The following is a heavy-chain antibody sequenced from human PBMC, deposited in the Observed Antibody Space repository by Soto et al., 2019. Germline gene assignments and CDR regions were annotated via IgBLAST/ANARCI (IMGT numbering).Heavy chain of an antibody. CDR2: IYPGDSDT. D-gene: IGHD6-13*01. CDR3: ARTAAGGKNYYGMDV. CDR1: GYSFTSYW. J-gene: IGHJ6*02. Sequence: EVQLVQSGAEVKKPGESLKISCKGSGYSFTSYWNGWVRQMPGKGLESIGIIYPGDSDTSYRPSFQGQVTISADTSISTAYLQWSSLKASDTAMYYCARTAAGGKNYYGMDVWGQGTTVTVSS. V-gene: IGHV5-51*01.